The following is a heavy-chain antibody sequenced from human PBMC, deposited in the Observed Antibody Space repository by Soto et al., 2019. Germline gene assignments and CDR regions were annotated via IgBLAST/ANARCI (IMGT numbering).Heavy chain of an antibody. J-gene: IGHJ5*01. CDR3: AIDGKGSGCGYANGGFAS. D-gene: IGHD2-8*01. V-gene: IGHV3-23*01. CDR2: IRGSGSST. Sequence: GGSLRLSCAASGFTFSNYAMSWVRQAPGKGLEWVSAIRGSGSSTYYADSVKGRFTISRDNSRNTLYLQMNSLRADDTALYYCAIDGKGSGCGYANGGFASWGQGNLVTVSS. CDR1: GFTFSNYA.